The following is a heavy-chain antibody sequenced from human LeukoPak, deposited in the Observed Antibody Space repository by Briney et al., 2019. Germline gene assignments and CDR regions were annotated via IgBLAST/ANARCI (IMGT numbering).Heavy chain of an antibody. V-gene: IGHV4-59*01. D-gene: IGHD3-10*01. Sequence: SETLSLTCTVSGDSISRYYWSWIRQPPGKGLEWIGYISYTRGSNYSPSLRSRVTMSVDTSENQFALKLSSVTAADTAVYYCARSYGLGNYFDSWGQGTLITVSS. CDR2: ISYTRGS. CDR1: GDSISRYY. J-gene: IGHJ4*02. CDR3: ARSYGLGNYFDS.